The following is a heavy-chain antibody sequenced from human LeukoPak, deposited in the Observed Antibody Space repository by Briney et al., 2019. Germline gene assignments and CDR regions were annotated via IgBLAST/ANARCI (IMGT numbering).Heavy chain of an antibody. V-gene: IGHV3-23*01. Sequence: GGSLRLSCAASGFTFSSYAMSWVRQAPGKGLEWVSAISGSGGSPSYADSVKGRFTISRDNSKNTLYLQMNSLRAEDTAVYYCANIPAAGTSWSCYGMDVWGQGTTVTVSS. CDR2: ISGSGGSP. CDR3: ANIPAAGTSWSCYGMDV. J-gene: IGHJ6*02. CDR1: GFTFSSYA. D-gene: IGHD6-13*01.